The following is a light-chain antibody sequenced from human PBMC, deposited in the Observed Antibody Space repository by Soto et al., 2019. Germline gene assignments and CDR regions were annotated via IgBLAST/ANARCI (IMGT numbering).Light chain of an antibody. CDR1: SSDVGGTKY. J-gene: IGLJ2*01. CDR3: CSHAGSYTFV. Sequence: QSALTQPRSVSGSPGQSVTISCTGTSSDVGGTKYVSWYQQHPGKAPKVMIYDVNERPSGVPDRFSGSKSGNTASLTISGLQAEDEAEYYCCSHAGSYTFVFGGGTKLTVL. CDR2: DVN. V-gene: IGLV2-11*01.